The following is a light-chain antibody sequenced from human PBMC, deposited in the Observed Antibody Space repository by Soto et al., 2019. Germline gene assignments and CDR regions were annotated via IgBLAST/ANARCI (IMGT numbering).Light chain of an antibody. V-gene: IGKV3-20*01. Sequence: EIVLTQSPGSLSLSLGERATLSCRASQSVDSAFFAWYQQKPGQPPRLLMYGASRRATGSPDRFSGSGSGTDFTLTISRLEPEDFAVYYCQQYASSLTFGKGTKVEI. J-gene: IGKJ1*01. CDR2: GAS. CDR3: QQYASSLT. CDR1: QSVDSAF.